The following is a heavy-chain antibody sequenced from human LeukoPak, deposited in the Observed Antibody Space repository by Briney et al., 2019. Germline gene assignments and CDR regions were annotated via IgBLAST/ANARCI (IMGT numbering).Heavy chain of an antibody. J-gene: IGHJ6*03. V-gene: IGHV3-7*01. CDR1: GFTFSNDW. D-gene: IGHD5-24*01. CDR3: ARLMEMAATPYYYYYMDV. CDR2: IKRDGSEK. Sequence: GGSLRLSCAASGFTFSNDWMTWVRQAPGKELQWVANIKRDGSEKYYVDSVKGRFSISRDNAKNSLYLQMNSLRAEDTAVYYCARLMEMAATPYYYYYMDVWGKGTTVTVSS.